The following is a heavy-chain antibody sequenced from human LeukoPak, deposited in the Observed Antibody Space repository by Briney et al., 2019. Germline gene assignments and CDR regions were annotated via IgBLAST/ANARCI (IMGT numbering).Heavy chain of an antibody. CDR2: INHSGST. D-gene: IGHD2-2*01. CDR3: ARGVVVVPAAIPYTFDI. J-gene: IGHJ3*02. CDR1: GGSFSGYY. Sequence: PSETLSLTCAVYGGSFSGYYWSWIRQPPGKGLEWIGEINHSGSTNYNPSLKSRVTISVDTSKNQFSLKLSSVTAADTAVYYCARGVVVVPAAIPYTFDIWGQGTMVTVSS. V-gene: IGHV4-34*01.